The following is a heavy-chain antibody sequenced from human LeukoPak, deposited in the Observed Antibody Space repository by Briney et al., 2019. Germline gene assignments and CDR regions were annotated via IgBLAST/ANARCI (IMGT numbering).Heavy chain of an antibody. J-gene: IGHJ1*01. CDR2: IKEDGSEK. CDR3: ARDGHYDILTGYFQD. CDR1: GFTFSSYW. V-gene: IGHV3-7*03. D-gene: IGHD3-9*01. Sequence: GGSLRLSCAASGFTFSSYWMSWVRQAPGKGLEWVANIKEDGSEKYYVDSVKGRFTISRDNAKNSLYLQMNSLRAEDTAVYYCARDGHYDILTGYFQDWGQGTLVTVSS.